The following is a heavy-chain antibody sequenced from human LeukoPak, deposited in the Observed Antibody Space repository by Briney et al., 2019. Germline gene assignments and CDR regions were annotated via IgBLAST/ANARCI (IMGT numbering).Heavy chain of an antibody. Sequence: SVTVSCTASGGTFSSYAISWVRQAPGQGLEWMGRIIPILGIANYAQKFQGRVTITADKSTSTAYMELSSLRSEDTAVYYCATPGGSYGHYYYGMDVWGQGTTVTVSS. CDR3: ATPGGSYGHYYYGMDV. CDR1: GGTFSSYA. CDR2: IIPILGIA. J-gene: IGHJ6*02. D-gene: IGHD1-26*01. V-gene: IGHV1-69*04.